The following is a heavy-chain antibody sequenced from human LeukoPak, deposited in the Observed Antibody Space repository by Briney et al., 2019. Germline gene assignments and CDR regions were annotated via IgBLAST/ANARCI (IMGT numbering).Heavy chain of an antibody. D-gene: IGHD3-22*01. Sequence: GGSLRLSCAASGFTFSSYWMHWVRHAPGKGLVWVSRINSDGSSTTYGDSVKGRFTISRDNAKNTLYMYMHSLRAEDTAVYYCARGYYDSSGSPYFDYWGQGTLVTVSS. V-gene: IGHV3-74*01. CDR3: ARGYYDSSGSPYFDY. CDR1: GFTFSSYW. J-gene: IGHJ4*02. CDR2: INSDGSST.